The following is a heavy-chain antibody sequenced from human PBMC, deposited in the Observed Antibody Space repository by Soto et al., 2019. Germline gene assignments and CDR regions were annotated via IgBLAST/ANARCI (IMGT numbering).Heavy chain of an antibody. D-gene: IGHD6-13*01. Sequence: PPETLSLTGTGTGDSVKHYYWSWMRPPPGKGLECMGYVYYSGSTNYNPSLKSRVTISVDTSKNQISLRLKSVAAADTAVYYCARAETSGIHYFDYWGQGSLVTIS. J-gene: IGHJ4*02. CDR3: ARAETSGIHYFDY. V-gene: IGHV4-59*02. CDR1: GDSVKHYY. CDR2: VYYSGST.